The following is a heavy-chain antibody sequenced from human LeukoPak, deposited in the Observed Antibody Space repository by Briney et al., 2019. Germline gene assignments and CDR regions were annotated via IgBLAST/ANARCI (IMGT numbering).Heavy chain of an antibody. J-gene: IGHJ4*02. CDR1: GFTFDDFA. V-gene: IGHV3-53*01. CDR2: IYSGGST. Sequence: PGRSLRLSCAASGFTFDDFAMHWVRQAPGKGLEWVSVIYSGGSTDYADSVKGRFTISRDILKNTLYLQMNSLRAEDTAVYYCARGPAGYNWGQGTLVTVSS. CDR3: ARGPAGYN. D-gene: IGHD1-1*01.